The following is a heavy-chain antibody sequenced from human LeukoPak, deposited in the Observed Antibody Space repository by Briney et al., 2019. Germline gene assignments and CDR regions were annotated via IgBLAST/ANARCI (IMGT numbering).Heavy chain of an antibody. D-gene: IGHD3-10*01. J-gene: IGHJ5*02. CDR1: GFTFSSYS. V-gene: IGHV3-21*01. CDR3: ARDYYGSGTNWFDP. CDR2: ISSSSYI. Sequence: GGSLRLSCAASGFTFSSYSMNWVRQAPGKGLEWVSSISSSSYIYYADSVKGRFTISRDNAKNSLYLQMNSLRAEDTAVYYCARDYYGSGTNWFDPWGQGTLVTVSS.